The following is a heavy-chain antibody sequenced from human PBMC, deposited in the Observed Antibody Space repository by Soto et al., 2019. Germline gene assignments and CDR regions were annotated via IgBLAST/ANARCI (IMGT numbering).Heavy chain of an antibody. CDR1: GDIFTTYS. D-gene: IGHD2-2*01. Sequence: QVRLVQSGAEVKKPGASVKVSCKTSGDIFTTYSVAWVRQAPGQGLEWMGWINTYNGQTHYAQKFQGRLSVTAEPSTNTVYMELRSLTSDDTAVYYCARGPQTSDFWGQGTLVTVSS. J-gene: IGHJ4*02. V-gene: IGHV1-18*04. CDR2: INTYNGQT. CDR3: ARGPQTSDF.